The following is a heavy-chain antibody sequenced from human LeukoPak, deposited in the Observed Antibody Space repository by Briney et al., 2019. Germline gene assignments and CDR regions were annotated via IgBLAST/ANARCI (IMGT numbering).Heavy chain of an antibody. CDR1: GGSISSSSYY. Sequence: SETLSLTCTVSGGSISSSSYYWGWIRQPPGKGLEWIGSIYHSGSTYYNPSLKSRVTISVDTSKNQFSLKLSSVTAADTAVYYCAMAGYGDYDWFDPWGQGTLVTVSS. CDR3: AMAGYGDYDWFDP. J-gene: IGHJ5*02. V-gene: IGHV4-39*07. D-gene: IGHD4-17*01. CDR2: IYHSGST.